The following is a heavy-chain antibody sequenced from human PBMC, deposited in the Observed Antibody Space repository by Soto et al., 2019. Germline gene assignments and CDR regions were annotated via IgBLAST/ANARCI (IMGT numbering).Heavy chain of an antibody. V-gene: IGHV4-59*01. Sequence: PSETLSLTCTVSGGSISSYYWSWIRQPPGKGLEWIGYIYYGGSTNYNPSLESRVTISVDTSKNQFSLKLSSVTAADTAVYYCARVSIVAGRNFDYWGQGTLVTVSS. D-gene: IGHD5-12*01. CDR3: ARVSIVAGRNFDY. J-gene: IGHJ4*02. CDR1: GGSISSYY. CDR2: IYYGGST.